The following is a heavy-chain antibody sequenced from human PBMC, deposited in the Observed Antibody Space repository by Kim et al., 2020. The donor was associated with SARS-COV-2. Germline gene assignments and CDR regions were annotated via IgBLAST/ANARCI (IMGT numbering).Heavy chain of an antibody. V-gene: IGHV3-74*01. D-gene: IGHD3-9*01. CDR2: INSDGSST. CDR3: ARGSPYYDILTGYYYYGMDV. CDR1: GFTFSSYW. Sequence: GGSLRLSCAASGFTFSSYWMHWVRQAPGKGLVWVSRINSDGSSTSYADSVKGRFTISRDNAKNTLYLQMNSLRAEDTAVYYCARGSPYYDILTGYYYYGMDVWGQGTTVTVSS. J-gene: IGHJ6*02.